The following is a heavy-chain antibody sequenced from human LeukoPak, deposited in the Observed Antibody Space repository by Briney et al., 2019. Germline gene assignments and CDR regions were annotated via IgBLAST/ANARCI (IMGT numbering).Heavy chain of an antibody. J-gene: IGHJ2*01. V-gene: IGHV4-59*08. CDR2: IFYSGSN. CDR1: GASISNYY. CDR3: ARFTTVVPAFWYFDL. D-gene: IGHD4-23*01. Sequence: PSETLSLTCTVSGASISNYYWSWIGQPPGKGLEWIGYIFYSGSNKYNPSLKSRVTISLDTSKNQFSLQLRSVTAADTAVSYCARFTTVVPAFWYFDLRGRGTLVTVSS.